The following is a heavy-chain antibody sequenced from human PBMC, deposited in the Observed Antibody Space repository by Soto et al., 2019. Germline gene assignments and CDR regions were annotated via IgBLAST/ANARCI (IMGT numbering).Heavy chain of an antibody. V-gene: IGHV1-69*06. CDR1: GRTFSSSS. D-gene: IGHD3-22*01. J-gene: IGHJ4*01. CDR2: SIPIFGTA. Sequence: SVEVSCKASGRTFSSSSISWVRQAPGQGLEWMGGSIPIFGTANYAQKFQGRVTITADKSTSTAYMELSSLRTEDTAVYYCARARLPQYYDSSGNGFEYWGHGTLVTVSS. CDR3: ARARLPQYYDSSGNGFEY.